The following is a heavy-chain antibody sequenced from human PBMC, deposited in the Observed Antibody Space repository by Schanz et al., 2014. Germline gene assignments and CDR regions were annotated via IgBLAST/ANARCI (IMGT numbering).Heavy chain of an antibody. Sequence: QVQLVESGGGVVQFGRSLRLSCVASGFTFSSYGMHWVRQAPGKGLEWVAVIWSDGSGKYYADSVKGRFTISRDSPKNTLYLQMNSLRAEDTAVYYCARAHGNNWYGKGLDYWGQGALVTVSS. CDR2: IWSDGSGK. J-gene: IGHJ4*02. V-gene: IGHV3-33*01. D-gene: IGHD1-1*01. CDR1: GFTFSSYG. CDR3: ARAHGNNWYGKGLDY.